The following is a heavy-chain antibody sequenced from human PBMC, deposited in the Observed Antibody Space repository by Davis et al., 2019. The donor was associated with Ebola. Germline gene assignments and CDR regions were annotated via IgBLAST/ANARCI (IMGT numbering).Heavy chain of an antibody. J-gene: IGHJ4*02. Sequence: SETLSLTCTVSGGSITSSDYYWGWIRQSPGKGLEWIGTFYYSGNTFDNPSLKSRIIVSVHPSKNKFSLNLNSVTAADTAIYYCASLRQTYDSSGYSQPFDYWGQGSLVTVSS. CDR1: GGSITSSDYY. V-gene: IGHV4-39*01. D-gene: IGHD3-22*01. CDR2: FYYSGNT. CDR3: ASLRQTYDSSGYSQPFDY.